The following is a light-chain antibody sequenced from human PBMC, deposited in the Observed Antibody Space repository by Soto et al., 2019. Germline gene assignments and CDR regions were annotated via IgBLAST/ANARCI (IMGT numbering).Light chain of an antibody. V-gene: IGKV1-5*01. CDR3: QQYDSYSRT. CDR1: QSINTW. J-gene: IGKJ1*01. CDR2: DAS. Sequence: DIQMTQSPSTPSASVGDRVTVTCRASQSINTWLAWYQQKPGKAPKLLIYDASSLQSGVPSRFTGRGSGTEFTLTISSLQPDDFATYYCQQYDSYSRTFGQGTKWIS.